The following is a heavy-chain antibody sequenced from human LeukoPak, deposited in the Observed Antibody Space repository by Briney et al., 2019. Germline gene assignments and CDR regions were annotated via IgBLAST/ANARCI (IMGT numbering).Heavy chain of an antibody. CDR2: IIPILGIA. CDR3: ARDKVGAPGPFDY. V-gene: IGHV1-69*04. Sequence: SVKVSCKASGGTFSSYTISWVRQAPGQGLEWMGRIIPILGIANYAQKFQGRVTITADKSTSTAYMELSSPRSEDTAVYYCARDKVGAPGPFDYWGQGTLVTVSS. J-gene: IGHJ4*02. CDR1: GGTFSSYT. D-gene: IGHD1-26*01.